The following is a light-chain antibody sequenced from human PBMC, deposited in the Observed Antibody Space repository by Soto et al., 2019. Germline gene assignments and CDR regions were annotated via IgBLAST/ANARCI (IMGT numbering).Light chain of an antibody. V-gene: IGKV3-11*01. CDR1: QNVDKC. J-gene: IGKJ5*01. Sequence: EIELTQSPATLSLSLWETATLSCRASQNVDKCLAWYQQRPGQPPRLLIFDSSNRATAVPVSLSGSGSGTVFTLTIGSLEPEDSAVYDCQQRKNWPPITFGQGTRLEIK. CDR2: DSS. CDR3: QQRKNWPPIT.